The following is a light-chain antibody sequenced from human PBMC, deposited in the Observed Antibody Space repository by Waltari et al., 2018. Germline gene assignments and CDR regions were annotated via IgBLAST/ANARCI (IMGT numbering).Light chain of an antibody. CDR2: AAT. Sequence: QSALSQPASVSGSPGQSLTITCTGASTDLASYNLVAWYQHHPNRAPKLNIYAATKRPSGISHRFSGAKSGATASLRISGLQADDEADYYGCSYTGSSTSYGCGGGTKVTIL. J-gene: IGLJ1*01. CDR1: STDLASYNL. V-gene: IGLV2-23*01. CDR3: CSYTGSSTSYG.